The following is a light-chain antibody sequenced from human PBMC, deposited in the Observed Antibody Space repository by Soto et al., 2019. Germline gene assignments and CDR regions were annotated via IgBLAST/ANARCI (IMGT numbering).Light chain of an antibody. CDR2: GAS. J-gene: IGKJ1*01. V-gene: IGKV3-15*01. CDR1: QSINAH. Sequence: EVVMTQSPATLSVSPGERVTLYCRASQSINAHLAWYQQKPGQAHRPLIHGASTRATGIAASFSGSGIGTEFILTIRSLQSEDFAVYYGQQYNTWLWTCGQGTKVE. CDR3: QQYNTWLWT.